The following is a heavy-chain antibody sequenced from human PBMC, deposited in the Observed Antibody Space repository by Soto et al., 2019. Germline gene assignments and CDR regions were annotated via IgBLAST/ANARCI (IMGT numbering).Heavy chain of an antibody. CDR3: ARDNCTGSSCYNSWFDS. J-gene: IGHJ5*01. CDR1: GFTFSSYS. CDR2: ISSSSTYI. Sequence: PGGSLRLSCAASGFTFSSYSMNWVRQAPGKGLEWVSSISSSSTYIYYADSVKGRFTISRDNAKNSLYLQMNSLRAEDTALYYCARDNCTGSSCYNSWFDSWGRGTLVTVSS. D-gene: IGHD2-8*02. V-gene: IGHV3-21*01.